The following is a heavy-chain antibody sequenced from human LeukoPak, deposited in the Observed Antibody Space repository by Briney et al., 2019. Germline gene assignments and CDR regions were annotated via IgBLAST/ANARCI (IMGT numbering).Heavy chain of an antibody. CDR3: ARVYDSSGHYPIDY. D-gene: IGHD3-22*01. CDR1: GYTFTSYD. V-gene: IGHV1-8*01. J-gene: IGHJ4*02. CDR2: MNPNSDNT. Sequence: ASVKVSCKASGYTFTSYDINWVRQATGQGLEWMGWMNPNSDNTGYARKFQGRVTITRNTSVSTAYMELSSLRSEDTAVYYCARVYDSSGHYPIDYWGQGTLVTVSS.